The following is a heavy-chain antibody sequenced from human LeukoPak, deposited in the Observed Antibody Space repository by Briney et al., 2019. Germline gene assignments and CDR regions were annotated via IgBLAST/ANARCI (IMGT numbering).Heavy chain of an antibody. D-gene: IGHD1-26*01. J-gene: IGHJ4*02. Sequence: GGSLRLSCAASGFTVSSNYMSWVRKAPGKGLEWVSVIYSGGSTYYADSVKGRFTISRDNSKNTLYLQMNSLRAEDTAVYYCARGRGSASQHLDYWGQGTLVTVSS. CDR1: GFTVSSNY. V-gene: IGHV3-53*01. CDR3: ARGRGSASQHLDY. CDR2: IYSGGST.